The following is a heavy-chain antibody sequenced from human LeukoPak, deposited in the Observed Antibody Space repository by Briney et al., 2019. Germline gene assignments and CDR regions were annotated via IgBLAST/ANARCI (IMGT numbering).Heavy chain of an antibody. CDR1: GGTFSSYA. V-gene: IGHV1-69*05. Sequence: VKVSCKASGGTFSSYAISWVRQAPGQGLEWMGGIIPIFGTANYAQKFQGRVTITTDESTSTAYMELSSLRSEDTAVYYCARVRRGHPPSGYYYYYYYMDVWGKGTTVTVSS. CDR2: IIPIFGTA. CDR3: ARVRRGHPPSGYYYYYYYMDV. D-gene: IGHD3-3*01. J-gene: IGHJ6*03.